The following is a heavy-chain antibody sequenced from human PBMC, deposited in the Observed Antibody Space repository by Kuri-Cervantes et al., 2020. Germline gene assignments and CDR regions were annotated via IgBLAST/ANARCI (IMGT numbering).Heavy chain of an antibody. CDR2: IYYTGST. CDR3: ARNYGDYPHDAFDI. J-gene: IGHJ3*02. CDR1: GGSISGYY. D-gene: IGHD4-17*01. V-gene: IGHV4-59*12. Sequence: SETLSLTCTVSGGSISGYYWNWIRQSPGKGLEWIGLIYYTGSTNYNPSLRSRVNISVDKSKKQFSLKLSSVTAADTAVYYCARNYGDYPHDAFDIWGQGTMVTVSS.